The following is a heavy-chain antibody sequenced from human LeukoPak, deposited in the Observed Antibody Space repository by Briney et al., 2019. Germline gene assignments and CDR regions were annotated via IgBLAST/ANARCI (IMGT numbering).Heavy chain of an antibody. Sequence: PSETLSLTCAVYGGSFSGYYWSWIRQPPGKGLEWIAEINHSGSTNYNPSLKSRVTISVDTSKNQFSLKLSSVTAADTAVYYCASNSFDYYGSGSYSVDYWGQGTLVTVSS. CDR2: INHSGST. J-gene: IGHJ4*02. CDR1: GGSFSGYY. CDR3: ASNSFDYYGSGSYSVDY. V-gene: IGHV4-34*01. D-gene: IGHD3-10*01.